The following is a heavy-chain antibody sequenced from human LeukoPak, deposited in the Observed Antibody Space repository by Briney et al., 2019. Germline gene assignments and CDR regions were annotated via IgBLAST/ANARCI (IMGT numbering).Heavy chain of an antibody. CDR3: ARALMVYATPIYYYMDV. V-gene: IGHV4-39*07. CDR1: GGSISTSNYY. CDR2: IFYSGST. D-gene: IGHD2-8*01. J-gene: IGHJ6*03. Sequence: SETLSLTCTVSGGSISTSNYYWGWIRQPPGKGLEWIGNIFYSGSTYYSPSLKSRVTISLDTSRNQFSLKLTSVTAADTAVYYCARALMVYATPIYYYMDVWGKGTTVTVSS.